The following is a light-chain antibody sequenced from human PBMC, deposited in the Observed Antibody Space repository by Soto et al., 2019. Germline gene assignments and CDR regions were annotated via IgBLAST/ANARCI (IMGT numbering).Light chain of an antibody. Sequence: DIVMTQSPLSLPVTPGEPASISCRSSQSLLHSNGYNYLDWYLQKPGQSPQLLIYLGSNRSSGVPDRFSGSGSGTDFTLTINSLQPEDFATYYCQHYNSAPLFGQGTRWIS. CDR2: LGS. CDR3: QHYNSAPL. J-gene: IGKJ1*01. CDR1: QSLLHSNGYNY. V-gene: IGKV2-28*01.